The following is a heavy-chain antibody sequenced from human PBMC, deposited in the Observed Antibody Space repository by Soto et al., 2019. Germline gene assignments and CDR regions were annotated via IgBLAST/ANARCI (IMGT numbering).Heavy chain of an antibody. CDR2: ISGSGGST. V-gene: IGHV3-23*01. Sequence: EVQLLESGGGLVQPGGSLRLSCAASGFTSNTYAVSWVRQAPGKGLEWVSGISGSGGSTYYADSVKGRFTISRDNSKNTLYLQMNSLRAEDTAVYYCAKDRVKGEQWLGNYFDYWGQGTLVTVSS. CDR1: GFTSNTYA. CDR3: AKDRVKGEQWLGNYFDY. J-gene: IGHJ4*02. D-gene: IGHD6-19*01.